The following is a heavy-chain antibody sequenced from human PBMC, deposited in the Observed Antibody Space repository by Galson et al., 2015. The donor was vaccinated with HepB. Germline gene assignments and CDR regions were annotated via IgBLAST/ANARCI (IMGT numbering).Heavy chain of an antibody. CDR3: ARDGGYCSSTSCHPGYYYYYMDV. CDR1: GFTFSSYA. CDR2: ISYDGSNK. Sequence: SLRLSCAASGFTFSSYAMHWVRQAPGKGLEWVVVISYDGSNKYYADSVKGRLTISRDNSKNTLYLQMNSLRAEDTAVYYCARDGGYCSSTSCHPGYYYYYMDVWGKGTTVTVSS. D-gene: IGHD2-2*01. V-gene: IGHV3-30-3*01. J-gene: IGHJ6*03.